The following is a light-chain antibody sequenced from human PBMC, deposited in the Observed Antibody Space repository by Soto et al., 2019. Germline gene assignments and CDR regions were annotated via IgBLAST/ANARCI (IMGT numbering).Light chain of an antibody. CDR1: TGAVTSGNY. J-gene: IGLJ3*02. V-gene: IGLV7-43*01. CDR2: TTD. Sequence: QAVVTQEPSLTVSPGGTVTLTCASSTGAVTSGNYPSWFQQKPGQAPRTLIYTTDAKHSWTPARFSGSLLGGKAALTLSGVQPEDEAEYYCLLYYGGAHLMFGGGTKVTVL. CDR3: LLYYGGAHLM.